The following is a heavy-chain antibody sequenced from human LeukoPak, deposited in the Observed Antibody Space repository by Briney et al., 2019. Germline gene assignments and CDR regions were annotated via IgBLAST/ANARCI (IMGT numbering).Heavy chain of an antibody. J-gene: IGHJ4*02. Sequence: GGSLRLSCAASGFTFSNYWMRWVRQAPGKGLVWVSRINSDGSSRNYADSVKGRFTISRDNAKNTLYLQMNSLRAEDTAVYYCASASSHRIAAGGDYWGQGTLVTVSS. CDR3: ASASSHRIAAGGDY. CDR2: INSDGSSR. D-gene: IGHD6-13*01. V-gene: IGHV3-74*01. CDR1: GFTFSNYW.